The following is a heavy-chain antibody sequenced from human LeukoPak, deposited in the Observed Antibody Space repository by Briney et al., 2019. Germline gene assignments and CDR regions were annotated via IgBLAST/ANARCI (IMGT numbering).Heavy chain of an antibody. D-gene: IGHD1-7*01. V-gene: IGHV3-66*01. CDR3: ARMNYVSSGWGAPFDY. CDR2: IYSGGST. Sequence: GGSLRLSCTASGFTFDDYAMSWFRQAPGKGLEWVSAIYSGGSTYYADSVKGRFTISRDNSKNTLYLQMNSLRAEDTAVYYCARMNYVSSGWGAPFDYWGQGTLVTVSS. CDR1: GFTFDDYA. J-gene: IGHJ4*02.